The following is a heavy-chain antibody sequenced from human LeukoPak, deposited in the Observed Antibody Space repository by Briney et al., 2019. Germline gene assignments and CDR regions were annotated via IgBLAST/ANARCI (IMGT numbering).Heavy chain of an antibody. D-gene: IGHD5-24*01. J-gene: IGHJ6*02. CDR3: ARDRATRDGYNQAFYGMDV. CDR2: IIPIFGIA. CDR1: GGTFSSYA. V-gene: IGHV1-69*04. Sequence: GASVEVSCKASGGTFSSYAISWVRQAPGQGLEWMGRIIPIFGIANYAQKFQGRVTITADKSTSTAYMELSSLRSEDTAVYYCARDRATRDGYNQAFYGMDVWGQGTTVTVSS.